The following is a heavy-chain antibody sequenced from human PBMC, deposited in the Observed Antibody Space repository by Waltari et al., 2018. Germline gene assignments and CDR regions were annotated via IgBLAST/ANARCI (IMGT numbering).Heavy chain of an antibody. CDR1: GGSISSYY. CDR3: ARGEYYFDY. D-gene: IGHD3-16*01. CDR2: IYYSGST. Sequence: QVQLQESGPGLVKPSETLSLTCTVSGGSISSYYWSWIRQPPGKGLEWVGFIYYSGSTNYNPARNSRVTISVDTSKSQFSLKLSSVTAADTAVYYCARGEYYFDYWGQGTLVTVSS. J-gene: IGHJ4*02. V-gene: IGHV4-59*01.